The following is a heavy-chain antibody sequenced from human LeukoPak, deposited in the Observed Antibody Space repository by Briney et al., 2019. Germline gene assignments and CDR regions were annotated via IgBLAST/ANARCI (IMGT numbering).Heavy chain of an antibody. CDR2: ISGSGGST. V-gene: IGHV3-23*01. CDR3: AKDPYYDFWSGSDY. Sequence: GGSLRLSCAASGFTFSSYAMSWVRQAPGKGLEWVSAISGSGGSTYYADSVKGRFTISRDNSKNTLYLQMNSLRAEDTAVYYCAKDPYYDFWSGSDYWGQGTLVTVSS. J-gene: IGHJ4*02. D-gene: IGHD3-3*01. CDR1: GFTFSSYA.